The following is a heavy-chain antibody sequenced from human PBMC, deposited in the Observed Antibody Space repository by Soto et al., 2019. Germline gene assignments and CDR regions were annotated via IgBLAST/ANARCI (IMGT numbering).Heavy chain of an antibody. CDR3: ARGVGIAAAGTPPWFDP. CDR2: INHSGST. V-gene: IGHV4-34*01. CDR1: GGSFSGYY. J-gene: IGHJ5*02. Sequence: SETLSLTCAVYGGSFSGYYWSWIRQPPGKGLEWIGEINHSGSTNYNPSLKSRVTISVDTTKNQFSLKLSSVTAADTAVYYCARGVGIAAAGTPPWFDPWGQGTLVTVSS. D-gene: IGHD6-13*01.